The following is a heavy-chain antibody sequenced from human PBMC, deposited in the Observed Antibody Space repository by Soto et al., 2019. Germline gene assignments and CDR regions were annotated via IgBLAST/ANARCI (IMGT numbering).Heavy chain of an antibody. V-gene: IGHV4-31*03. CDR2: IYYSGST. D-gene: IGHD3-10*01. J-gene: IGHJ4*02. Sequence: QVQLQESGPGLVKPSQTLSLTCTVSGGSISSGGYYWSWIRQHPGKGLEWIGYIYYSGSTYYNPSLTRRVTISVDTSKNQFSLKLSSVTAADTAVYYCARYGRITMVRGVVDYWGQGTLVTVSS. CDR3: ARYGRITMVRGVVDY. CDR1: GGSISSGGYY.